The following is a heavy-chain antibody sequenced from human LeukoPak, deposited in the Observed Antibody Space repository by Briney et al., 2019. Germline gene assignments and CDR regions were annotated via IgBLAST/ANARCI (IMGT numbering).Heavy chain of an antibody. Sequence: PGGSLRLSCAASGFTFSSYEMNWVRQAPGKGLEWVSYISSSGSTIYYADSVKGRFTISRDNAKNSLYLQMNSLRAEDTAVYYCARERVTTFFDYWGQGTLVTVSS. D-gene: IGHD4-17*01. CDR2: ISSSGSTI. CDR1: GFTFSSYE. V-gene: IGHV3-48*03. J-gene: IGHJ4*02. CDR3: ARERVTTFFDY.